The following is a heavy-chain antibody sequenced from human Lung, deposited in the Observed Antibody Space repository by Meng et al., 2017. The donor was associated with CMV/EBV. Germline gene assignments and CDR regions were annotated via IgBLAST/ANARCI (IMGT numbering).Heavy chain of an antibody. D-gene: IGHD2/OR15-2a*01. CDR1: GYTFSTYT. V-gene: IGHV7-4-1*02. Sequence: QVELVLVGSELKKPGASVKVSCKASGYTFSTYTIKWVRQAHGRGLEWMGWISTNTGTPTYTQGFTGRFVFSLDTSVSTAYLQISSLKAEDTAVYYCARGGNFDPWGQGTLVTVSS. J-gene: IGHJ5*02. CDR2: ISTNTGTP. CDR3: ARGGNFDP.